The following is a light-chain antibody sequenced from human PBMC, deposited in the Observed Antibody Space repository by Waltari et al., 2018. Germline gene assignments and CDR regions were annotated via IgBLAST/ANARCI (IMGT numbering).Light chain of an antibody. J-gene: IGLJ1*01. CDR3: CSYAGSSTYV. Sequence: QSALTQPAPVSGYPGQSITISCTGTSSDVGSTNFVSWYQQHPGKAPKPMIYEGSKRPSGVSNRFSGSKSGNTASLTISGLQAEDEADYYCCSYAGSSTYVFGTGTKVTVL. CDR1: SSDVGSTNF. V-gene: IGLV2-23*01. CDR2: EGS.